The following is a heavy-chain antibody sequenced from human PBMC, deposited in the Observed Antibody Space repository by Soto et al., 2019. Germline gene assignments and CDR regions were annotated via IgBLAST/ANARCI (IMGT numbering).Heavy chain of an antibody. Sequence: QVPLGESGGGVVQPGRSLRRSCAASGFTFSSYGMHWVRQAPGKGLEWVAVIWYDGSNKYYADSVKGRFTIPRDNSKNTLYLQMDILKAEDTAVYYCARDPPDTDMNDLDYWGQGTLVTVSS. V-gene: IGHV3-33*01. CDR2: IWYDGSNK. D-gene: IGHD5-18*01. J-gene: IGHJ4*02. CDR3: ARDPPDTDMNDLDY. CDR1: GFTFSSYG.